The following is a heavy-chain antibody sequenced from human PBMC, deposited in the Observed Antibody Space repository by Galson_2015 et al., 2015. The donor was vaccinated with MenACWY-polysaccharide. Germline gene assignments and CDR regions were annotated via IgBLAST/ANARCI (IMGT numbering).Heavy chain of an antibody. CDR2: ISYDGSNK. J-gene: IGHJ6*03. V-gene: IGHV3-30-3*01. CDR1: GFTFSSYA. CDR3: ARDGEETVVVPAAKMWWKHDYYYYYYIDV. D-gene: IGHD2-2*01. Sequence: SLRLSCAASGFTFSSYAMHWVRQAPGKGLEWVAVISYDGSNKYYADSVKGRFTISRDNSKNTLYLQVNSLRAEDTAVYYCARDGEETVVVPAAKMWWKHDYYYYYYIDVWGKGTTVTVSS.